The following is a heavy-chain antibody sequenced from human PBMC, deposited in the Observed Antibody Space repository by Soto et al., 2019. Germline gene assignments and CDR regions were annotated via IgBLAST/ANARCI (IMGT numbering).Heavy chain of an antibody. CDR2: IYHSGST. Sequence: QVQLQESGPGLVKPSGTLSLTCAVSGGSISSSNWWSWVRQPPGKGLEWIGAIYHSGSTNYNPSLKSRVTISIDKSKNQFSLKLSSVTAADTAVYYCAGRWMVRGVMNWFDPWGQGTLVTVSS. J-gene: IGHJ5*02. V-gene: IGHV4-4*02. CDR1: GGSISSSNW. CDR3: AGRWMVRGVMNWFDP. D-gene: IGHD3-10*01.